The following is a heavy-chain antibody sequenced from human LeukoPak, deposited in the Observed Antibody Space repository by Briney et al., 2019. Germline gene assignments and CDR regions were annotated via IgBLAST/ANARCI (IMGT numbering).Heavy chain of an antibody. Sequence: ASVKVSCKTSGYTFSAYDINWVRQAAGQGLEWMGWMNPNSGDTVFAQKFQGRVTISTKISINTAYMELSRLTSEDTAIYYCAIALGELFLDYWGQATPVTVSS. V-gene: IGHV1-8*03. CDR1: GYTFSAYD. CDR3: AIALGELFLDY. CDR2: MNPNSGDT. D-gene: IGHD3-10*01. J-gene: IGHJ4*02.